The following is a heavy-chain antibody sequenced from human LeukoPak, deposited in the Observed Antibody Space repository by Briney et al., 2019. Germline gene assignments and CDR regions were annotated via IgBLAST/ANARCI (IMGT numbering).Heavy chain of an antibody. Sequence: GGSLRLSCAASGFTFSSYSMNWVRQAPGKGLEWVSSISSSSSYIYYADSVKGRFTISRDNAKNSLYLQMNSLRAEDTAVYYCARGGGSGWYNWFDPWGQGTLVTVSS. D-gene: IGHD6-19*01. J-gene: IGHJ5*02. V-gene: IGHV3-21*04. CDR3: ARGGGSGWYNWFDP. CDR1: GFTFSSYS. CDR2: ISSSSSYI.